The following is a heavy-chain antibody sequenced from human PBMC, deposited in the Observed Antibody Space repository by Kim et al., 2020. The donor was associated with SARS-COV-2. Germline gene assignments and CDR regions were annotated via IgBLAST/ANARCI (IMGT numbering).Heavy chain of an antibody. V-gene: IGHV4-4*02. J-gene: IGHJ4*02. D-gene: IGHD4-17*01. Sequence: SETLSLTCAVSGGSISSSNWWSWVRQPPGKGLEWIGEIYHSGSTNYNPSLKSRVTISVDKSKNQFSLKLSSVTAADTAVYYCAREGGDYVTLFDYWGQGTLVTVSS. CDR1: GGSISSSNW. CDR2: IYHSGST. CDR3: AREGGDYVTLFDY.